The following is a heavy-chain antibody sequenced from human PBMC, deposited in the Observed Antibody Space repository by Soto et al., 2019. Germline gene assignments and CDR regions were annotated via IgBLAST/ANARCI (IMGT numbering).Heavy chain of an antibody. CDR1: GGSISSYY. CDR3: ARGSSSWPIDY. J-gene: IGHJ4*02. CDR2: IYYSGST. D-gene: IGHD6-13*01. Sequence: PSETLSLTCTVSGGSISSYYWSWIRQPPGKGLEWIGYIYYSGSTNYNPSLKSRVTISVDTSKNQFSLKLSSVTAADTAVYYCARGSSSWPIDYWGQGTLVTVSS. V-gene: IGHV4-59*01.